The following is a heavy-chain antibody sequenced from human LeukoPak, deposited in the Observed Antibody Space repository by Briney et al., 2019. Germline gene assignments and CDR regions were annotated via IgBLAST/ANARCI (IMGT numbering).Heavy chain of an antibody. J-gene: IGHJ4*02. CDR3: AKDSGYSYGSSYFDY. CDR2: ISWNSGNI. V-gene: IGHV3-9*01. CDR1: GFNFHDYT. Sequence: PGGSLRLSCAAPGFNFHDYTMHWVRQLPGKGLEWVSGISWNSGNIDYADSVKGRITISRDNAKNSLYLQMNRLRPEDTALYYCAKDSGYSYGSSYFDYWGQGTLVTVSS. D-gene: IGHD5-18*01.